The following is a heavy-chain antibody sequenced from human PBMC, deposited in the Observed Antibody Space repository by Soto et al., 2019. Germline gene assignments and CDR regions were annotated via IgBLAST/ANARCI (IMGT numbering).Heavy chain of an antibody. D-gene: IGHD3-22*01. V-gene: IGHV1-18*01. CDR2: ISAYNGNT. CDR3: ATVTVYYYDSSGYYSYFQH. CDR1: GYTFTSYG. Sequence: GASVKVSCKASGYTFTSYGISWVRQAPGQGLEWMGWISAYNGNTNYAQKLQGRVTMTTDTSTSTAYMELRSLRSDDTAVYYCATVTVYYYDSSGYYSYFQHWGQGTLVTVSS. J-gene: IGHJ1*01.